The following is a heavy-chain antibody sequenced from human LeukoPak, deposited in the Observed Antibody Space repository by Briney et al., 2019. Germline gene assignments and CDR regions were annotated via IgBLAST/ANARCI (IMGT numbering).Heavy chain of an antibody. CDR3: ARDPAMIAGYFDY. D-gene: IGHD3-22*01. CDR1: GFTFSSYA. Sequence: GGSLRLSCAASGFTFSSYAMHWVRQAPGKGLEWVAVISYDGSNKYYADSVKGRFTISRDNSKNTLYLQMNSLRAEDTAVYYCARDPAMIAGYFDYWGKGTLVTVSS. J-gene: IGHJ4*02. CDR2: ISYDGSNK. V-gene: IGHV3-30*04.